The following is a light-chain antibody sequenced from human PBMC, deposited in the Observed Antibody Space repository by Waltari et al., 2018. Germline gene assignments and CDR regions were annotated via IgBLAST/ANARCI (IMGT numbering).Light chain of an antibody. CDR1: GSNIRAGYD. Sequence: QSALTQPPSVSGAPGQRVTIPCTGSGSNIRAGYDVHWYQQFPGTVPKLLLSGNNNRPSGVPDRFSASKTGTSASLAITGLQAEDEADYYCQSYDRSLSVVFGGGTKLTVL. J-gene: IGLJ2*01. V-gene: IGLV1-40*01. CDR3: QSYDRSLSVV. CDR2: GNN.